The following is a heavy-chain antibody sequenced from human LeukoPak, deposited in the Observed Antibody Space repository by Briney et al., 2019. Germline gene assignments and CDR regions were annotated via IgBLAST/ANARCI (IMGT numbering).Heavy chain of an antibody. D-gene: IGHD6-19*01. CDR3: ARTNFPEWLVTFYFDY. CDR2: IYYSGST. Sequence: SETLSLTCTVSGGSTSSYYWSWIRQPPGKGLEWIGYIYYSGSTNYNPSLKSRVTISVDTSKNQFSLKLSSVTAADTAVYYCARTNFPEWLVTFYFDYWGQGTLVTVSS. J-gene: IGHJ4*02. CDR1: GGSTSSYY. V-gene: IGHV4-59*01.